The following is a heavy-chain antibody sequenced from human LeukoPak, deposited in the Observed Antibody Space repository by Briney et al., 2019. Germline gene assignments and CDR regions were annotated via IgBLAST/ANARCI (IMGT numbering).Heavy chain of an antibody. J-gene: IGHJ4*02. CDR1: GYTFTSYY. Sequence: ASVKVFCKASGYTFTSYYMHWVRQAPGQGLEWMGIINPSGGSTSYAQKFQGRVTMTRDTSTSTVYMELSSLRSEDTAVYYCARGPDTAMVFGMEVDYWGQGTLVTVSS. V-gene: IGHV1-46*01. D-gene: IGHD5-18*01. CDR3: ARGPDTAMVFGMEVDY. CDR2: INPSGGST.